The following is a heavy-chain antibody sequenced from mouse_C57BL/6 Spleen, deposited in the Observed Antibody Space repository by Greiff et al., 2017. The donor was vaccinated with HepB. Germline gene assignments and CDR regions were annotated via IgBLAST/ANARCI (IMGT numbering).Heavy chain of an antibody. D-gene: IGHD1-1*01. J-gene: IGHJ4*01. CDR2: IWSGGST. CDR3: ARPGTVGYYAMDY. CDR1: GFSLTSYG. V-gene: IGHV2-2*01. Sequence: QVHVKQSGPGLVQPSQSLSITCTVSGFSLTSYGVHWVRQSPGKGLEWLGVIWSGGSTDYNAAFISRLSISKDNSKSQVFFKMNSLQADDTAIYYCARPGTVGYYAMDYWGQGTSVTVSS.